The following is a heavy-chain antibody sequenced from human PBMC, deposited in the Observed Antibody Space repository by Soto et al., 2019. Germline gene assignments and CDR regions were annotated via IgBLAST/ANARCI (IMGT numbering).Heavy chain of an antibody. CDR3: SGSSYYYYGMDV. Sequence: SQTLSLTCAISGDSVSCNSAAWNWIRQSPSRGLEWLGRTYYRSKWYNDYAVSVKSRIAINPDTSKNQFSLQLNSVTPEDTAVYYCSGSSYYYYGMDVWGQGTTVTVSS. CDR2: TYYRSKWYN. J-gene: IGHJ6*02. V-gene: IGHV6-1*01. D-gene: IGHD3-10*01. CDR1: GDSVSCNSAA.